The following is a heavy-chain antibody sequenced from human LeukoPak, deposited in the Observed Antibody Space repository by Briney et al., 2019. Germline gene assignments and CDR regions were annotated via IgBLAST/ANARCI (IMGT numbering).Heavy chain of an antibody. J-gene: IGHJ5*02. V-gene: IGHV1-18*01. CDR1: GYTFTSYG. Sequence: ASVKVSCKASGYTFTSYGISWVRQAPGQGLEWMGWISAYNGNTNYAQKLQGRVTMTTDTSTSTAYMELRSLRSDDTAVYYCARVMVVAVPAAIYNWFDPWGQGTLVTVSS. CDR3: ARVMVVAVPAAIYNWFDP. D-gene: IGHD2-2*01. CDR2: ISAYNGNT.